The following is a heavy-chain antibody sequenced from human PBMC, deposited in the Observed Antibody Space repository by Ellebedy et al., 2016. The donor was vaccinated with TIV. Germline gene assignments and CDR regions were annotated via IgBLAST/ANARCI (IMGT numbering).Heavy chain of an antibody. CDR2: IKEDGSMK. CDR1: GFTFSAYW. J-gene: IGHJ4*02. CDR3: ARWAN. D-gene: IGHD1-26*01. Sequence: GESLKISCAASGFTFSAYWMSWVCQTPGKGLEWVANIKEDGSMKYYVDSVKGRFTISRDNAKNSLHLQMNSLRGEDTGVYYCARWANWGQGTLVTVSS. V-gene: IGHV3-7*01.